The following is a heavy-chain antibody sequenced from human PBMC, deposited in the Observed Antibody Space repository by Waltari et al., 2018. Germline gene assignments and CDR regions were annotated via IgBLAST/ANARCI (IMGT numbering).Heavy chain of an antibody. V-gene: IGHV1-18*01. CDR3: ARTGITIFGPGNYGMDV. J-gene: IGHJ6*02. Sequence: QVQLVQSGAEVKKPGASVQVSCKASGYTFTSYGISWLRQAAGQGLEWMGWISAYNGNTNYAQKLQGRVTMTTDTSTSTAYMELRSLRSDDTAVYYCARTGITIFGPGNYGMDVWGQGTTVTVSS. CDR2: ISAYNGNT. CDR1: GYTFTSYG. D-gene: IGHD3-3*01.